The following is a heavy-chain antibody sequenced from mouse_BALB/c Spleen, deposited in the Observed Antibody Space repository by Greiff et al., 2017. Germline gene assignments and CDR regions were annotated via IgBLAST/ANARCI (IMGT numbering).Heavy chain of an antibody. V-gene: IGHV1-14*01. CDR2: INPYNDGT. J-gene: IGHJ4*01. D-gene: IGHD1-1*01. CDR3: ARDYYGSSKGAMDY. CDR1: GYTFTSYV. Sequence: EVQLVESGPELVKPGASVKMSCKASGYTFTSYVMHWVKQKPGQGLEWIGYINPYNDGTKYNEKFKGKATLTSDKSSSTAYMELSSLTSEDSAVYYCARDYYGSSKGAMDYWGQGTSVTVSS.